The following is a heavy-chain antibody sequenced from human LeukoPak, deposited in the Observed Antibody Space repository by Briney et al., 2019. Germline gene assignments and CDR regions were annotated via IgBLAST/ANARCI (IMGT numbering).Heavy chain of an antibody. V-gene: IGHV4-34*01. CDR3: ARVKRKYQLLKPLHETPSHYFDY. Sequence: SETLSLTCAVYGGSFSGDFWSWIRQTPGKGLEWIGSIYYSGSTYYNPSLKSRVTISLDTSKNQFSLKLSSVTAADTAMYYCARVKRKYQLLKPLHETPSHYFDYWGQGTLVTVSS. CDR1: GGSFSGDF. CDR2: IYYSGST. J-gene: IGHJ4*02. D-gene: IGHD2-2*01.